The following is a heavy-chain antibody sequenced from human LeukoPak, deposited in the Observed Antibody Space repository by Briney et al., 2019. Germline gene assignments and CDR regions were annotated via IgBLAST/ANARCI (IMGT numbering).Heavy chain of an antibody. J-gene: IGHJ4*02. D-gene: IGHD3-22*01. V-gene: IGHV4-34*01. CDR3: ARDYYDSSGHFDY. Sequence: SETLSLTCAVYGGSVSGYYWSWIRQPPGKGLEWIGEINHSGSTNYNPSLKSRVTISVDTSKNQFSLKLSSVTAADTAVYYCARDYYDSSGHFDYWGQGTLVTVSS. CDR1: GGSVSGYY. CDR2: INHSGST.